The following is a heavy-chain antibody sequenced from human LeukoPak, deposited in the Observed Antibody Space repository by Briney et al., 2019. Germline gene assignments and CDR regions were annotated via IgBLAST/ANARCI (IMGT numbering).Heavy chain of an antibody. CDR1: GGSFSGYY. CDR3: ASGFPYYDILTGYYNGYFDY. V-gene: IGHV4-34*01. D-gene: IGHD3-9*01. J-gene: IGHJ4*02. Sequence: ASETLSLTCAVYGGSFSGYYWSWIRQPPGKGLEWIGEINHSGSTNYNPSLKSRVTISVDTSKNQFSLKLSSVTAADTAVYYCASGFPYYDILTGYYNGYFDYWGQGTLVTVSS. CDR2: INHSGST.